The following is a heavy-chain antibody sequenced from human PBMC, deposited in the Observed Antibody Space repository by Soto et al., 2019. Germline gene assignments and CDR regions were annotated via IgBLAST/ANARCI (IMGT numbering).Heavy chain of an antibody. V-gene: IGHV1-8*01. CDR1: GFTFITYD. D-gene: IGHD1-26*01. J-gene: IGHJ5*02. CDR2: MNPNNGNA. CDR3: ARRKERSGPYYLDL. Sequence: ASVKVSCKASGFTFITYDFSWVRQAAGQGLEWMGWMNPNNGNAGFAQKFRDRITMTRNTSISTAYLELSSLRSDDSAVYFCARRKERSGPYYLDLWGQGTQVTVYS.